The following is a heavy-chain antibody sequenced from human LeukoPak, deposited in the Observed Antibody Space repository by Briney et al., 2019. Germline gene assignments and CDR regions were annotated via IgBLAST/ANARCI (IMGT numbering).Heavy chain of an antibody. CDR1: GFTFSTYA. CDR3: ARDRTPNWSAYSNPTFHY. CDR2: ISYDGTNK. J-gene: IGHJ4*02. Sequence: GGSLRLSCAASGFTFSTYAIHWVRQAPGKGLEWVAVISYDGTNKNYADSVKGRFTISRDNSKNTLYRQLNSLRAEDTAVYYGARDRTPNWSAYSNPTFHYWGQGTLVTVSS. D-gene: IGHD4-11*01. V-gene: IGHV3-30*07.